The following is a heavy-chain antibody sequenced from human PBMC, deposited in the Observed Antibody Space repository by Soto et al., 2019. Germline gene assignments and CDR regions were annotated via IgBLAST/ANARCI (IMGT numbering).Heavy chain of an antibody. CDR2: ISGSGSST. CDR1: GFSLSSYG. D-gene: IGHD6-19*01. CDR3: AREPVAGNGGWFDP. Sequence: GGSLILSCAASGFSLSSYGMSWVRQAPGKGLEWVSAISGSGSSTYYADSVKGRFTISRDNSKNTLDLQMNSLRAGDTAVYYCAREPVAGNGGWFDPWGQGTLVTVSS. J-gene: IGHJ5*02. V-gene: IGHV3-23*01.